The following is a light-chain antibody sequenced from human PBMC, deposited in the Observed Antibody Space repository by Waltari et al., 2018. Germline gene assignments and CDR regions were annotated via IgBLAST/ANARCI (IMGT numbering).Light chain of an antibody. Sequence: SVLTQPPAASGTPGPRVTIPCSGSSSNIGRNYVYWYQKVPGTAPKLLIYRDDQRPSGVPDRFSVSKSGTSASLAISGLRSEDEAEYYCATWDDSLGGYVVFGGGTKLTVL. J-gene: IGLJ2*01. V-gene: IGLV1-47*01. CDR1: SSNIGRNY. CDR3: ATWDDSLGGYVV. CDR2: RDD.